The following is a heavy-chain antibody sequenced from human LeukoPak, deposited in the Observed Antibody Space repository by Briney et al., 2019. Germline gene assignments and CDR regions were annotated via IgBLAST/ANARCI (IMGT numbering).Heavy chain of an antibody. D-gene: IGHD5-18*01. J-gene: IGHJ4*02. CDR2: IRYDGSNK. CDR1: GFTFSSYG. V-gene: IGHV3-30*02. Sequence: GGSLRLSCAASGFTFSSYGMHWVRQAPGKGLEWVTFIRYDGSNKYYTDSVKGRFTISRDNSKNTLHLQMNSLRAEDTAVYYCAGGYTYGYNYWGQGTLVTVSS. CDR3: AGGYTYGYNY.